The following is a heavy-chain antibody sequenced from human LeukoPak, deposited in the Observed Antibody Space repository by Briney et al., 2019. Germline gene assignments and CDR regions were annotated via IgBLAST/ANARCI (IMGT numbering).Heavy chain of an antibody. D-gene: IGHD5-24*01. CDR1: GDSIFSNNYY. V-gene: IGHV4-39*07. CDR2: DNYGGTS. CDR3: ARVARRDGYKIDY. Sequence: ASETLSLTCTVSGDSIFSNNYYWAWIRQPPGEGLEWIGSDNYGGTSYYNTSLNSRVTISFDTSKNQFSLKVTSVTAADTAIYYCARVARRDGYKIDYWGQGTLVIVSS. J-gene: IGHJ4*02.